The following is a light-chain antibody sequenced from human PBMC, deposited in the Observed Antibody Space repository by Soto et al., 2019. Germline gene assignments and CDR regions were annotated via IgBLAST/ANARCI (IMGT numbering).Light chain of an antibody. CDR3: SSYGGSNNSV. V-gene: IGLV2-8*01. J-gene: IGLJ1*01. CDR2: EVT. Sequence: SALTQPPSASGSPGQSVTISCTGTSSDVGGYNFVSWYQQYPGKAPKLIIYEVTKRPSGVPDRFSGPKSGNTASLTVSGLQTDDEADYYCSSYGGSNNSVFGTGTKVTVL. CDR1: SSDVGGYNF.